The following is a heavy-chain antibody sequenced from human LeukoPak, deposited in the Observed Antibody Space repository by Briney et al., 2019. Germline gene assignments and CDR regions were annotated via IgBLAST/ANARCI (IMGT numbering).Heavy chain of an antibody. V-gene: IGHV1-69*13. CDR2: IIPIFGTA. CDR3: ASGLRRGLFDY. D-gene: IGHD3-10*01. CDR1: GGTFSSYA. J-gene: IGHJ4*02. Sequence: ASVTVSCKASGGTFSSYAISWVRQAPGQGLEWMGGIIPIFGTANYAQKFQGRVTITADESTSTAYMELSSLRSEDTAVYYCASGLRRGLFDYWGQGTLVTVSS.